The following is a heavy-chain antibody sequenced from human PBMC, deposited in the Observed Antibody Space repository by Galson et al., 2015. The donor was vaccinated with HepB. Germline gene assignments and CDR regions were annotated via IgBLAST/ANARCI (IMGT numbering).Heavy chain of an antibody. CDR2: IRSKAYGGTT. CDR3: TRSVMTISHWFDP. Sequence: SLRLSCAASGFTFGDYAMSWVRQAPGKGLEWVGFIRSKAYGGTTEYAASVKGRFTISRDDSKSIAYLQMNSLKTEDTAVYYCTRSVMTISHWFDPWGQGTLVTVSS. D-gene: IGHD3-22*01. CDR1: GFTFGDYA. V-gene: IGHV3-49*04. J-gene: IGHJ5*02.